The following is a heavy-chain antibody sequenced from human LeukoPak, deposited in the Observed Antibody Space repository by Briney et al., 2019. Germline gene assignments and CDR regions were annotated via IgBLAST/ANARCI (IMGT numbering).Heavy chain of an antibody. CDR3: ARDFFFGSGSNHGRDFYYFGMDV. D-gene: IGHD3-10*01. CDR2: MNPNSGNT. Sequence: ASVKVSCTASGYTFTSYDINWVRQAAGQGREWMGWMNPNSGNTGYVQEFQGRVTMTRDTSISTAYMELNSLRSEDTAVYFCARDFFFGSGSNHGRDFYYFGMDVWGQGTTVTVSS. V-gene: IGHV1-8*01. J-gene: IGHJ6*02. CDR1: GYTFTSYD.